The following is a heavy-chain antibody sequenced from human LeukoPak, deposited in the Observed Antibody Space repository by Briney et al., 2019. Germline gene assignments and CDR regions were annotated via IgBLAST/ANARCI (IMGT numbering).Heavy chain of an antibody. CDR1: GFTFDDYA. D-gene: IGHD3-22*01. J-gene: IGHJ1*01. V-gene: IGHV3-9*01. CDR2: ISWNSGSI. CDR3: AREGRGYDSSGYYYVEYFQH. Sequence: GGSLRLSCAASGFTFDDYAMHWVRQAPGKGLEWVSGISWNSGSIGYADSVKGRFTISRDNAKNSLYLQMNSLRVEDTAVYYCAREGRGYDSSGYYYVEYFQHWGQGTLVTVSS.